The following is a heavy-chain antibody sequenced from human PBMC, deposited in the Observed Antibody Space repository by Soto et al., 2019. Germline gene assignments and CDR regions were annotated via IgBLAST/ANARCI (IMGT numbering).Heavy chain of an antibody. D-gene: IGHD6-19*01. CDR1: GGTFSSYA. Sequence: QVQLVQSGAEVKKPGSSVKVSCKASGGTFSSYAISWVRQAPGQGLEWMGGIIPIFGTANYAQKFQGRVTITADESTSTGYMELSSLRSEDTAVYYCARVIEVAGNYYYYGMEVWGQGTTVTVSS. CDR3: ARVIEVAGNYYYYGMEV. V-gene: IGHV1-69*01. J-gene: IGHJ6*02. CDR2: IIPIFGTA.